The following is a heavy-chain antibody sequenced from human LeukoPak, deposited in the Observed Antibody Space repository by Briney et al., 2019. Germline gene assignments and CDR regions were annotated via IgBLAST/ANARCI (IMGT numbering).Heavy chain of an antibody. CDR2: TYQSGST. V-gene: IGHV4-38-2*02. CDR1: GYSVRNGYN. Sequence: SSETLSLTCTVSGYSVRNGYNWGWVRLFPGRGLERPGSTYQSGSTYDNPSLKSRVTLSIDTSKNQFSLKLTSVTAADTAVYYCARQTEPDYKTSGWYFDLWGRGTLVTVSS. D-gene: IGHD1-14*01. CDR3: ARQTEPDYKTSGWYFDL. J-gene: IGHJ2*01.